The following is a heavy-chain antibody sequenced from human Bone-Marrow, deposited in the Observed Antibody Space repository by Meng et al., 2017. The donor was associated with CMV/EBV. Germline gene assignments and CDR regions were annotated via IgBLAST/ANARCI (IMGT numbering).Heavy chain of an antibody. Sequence: ASVKVSCKASGGTFRRYAINWVRQAPGQGLEWMGWINPKSGVTNYAQRFQDRVTMTTDTSIRTVYMDLSRLTSDDTAIFYCARDLGVGAAGYWGQGTLVTVSS. D-gene: IGHD3-3*01. V-gene: IGHV1-2*02. J-gene: IGHJ4*01. CDR2: INPKSGVT. CDR3: ARDLGVGAAGY. CDR1: GGTFRRYA.